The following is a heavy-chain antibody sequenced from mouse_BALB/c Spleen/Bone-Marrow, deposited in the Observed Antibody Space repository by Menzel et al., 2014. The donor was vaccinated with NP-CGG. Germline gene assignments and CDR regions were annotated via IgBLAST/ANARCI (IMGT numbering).Heavy chain of an antibody. V-gene: IGHV14-3*02. CDR1: GFNIKDTY. D-gene: IGHD2-4*01. CDR2: IDPANGNT. Sequence: EVQLQQSGAELVKPGASVKLSCTASGFNIKDTYMHWVKQRPEQGLEWIGWIDPANGNTKYDPNFQGKATITADTSSNTAYLQLSSLISEDTAVYYCARDYDYFFDYWGQGTTLTVSS. J-gene: IGHJ2*01. CDR3: ARDYDYFFDY.